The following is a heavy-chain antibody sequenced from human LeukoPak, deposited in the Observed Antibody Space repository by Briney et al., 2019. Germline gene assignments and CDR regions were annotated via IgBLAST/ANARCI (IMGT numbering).Heavy chain of an antibody. J-gene: IGHJ4*02. CDR2: ISSGGSTI. CDR3: AQWSRYFDY. CDR1: GFTFSSYN. Sequence: QTGGSLRLSCAASGFTFSSYNMNWVRQAPGKGLDWVSYISSGGSTIYYADSVKGRFTISRDNSKNTLYLQMNSLRAEDTALYFCAQWSRYFDYWGQGTLVTVSS. V-gene: IGHV3-48*01. D-gene: IGHD1-26*01.